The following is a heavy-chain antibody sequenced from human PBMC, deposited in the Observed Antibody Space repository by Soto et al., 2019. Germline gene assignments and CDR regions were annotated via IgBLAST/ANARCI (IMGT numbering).Heavy chain of an antibody. CDR3: ASTYGSGQYYYYGMDV. Sequence: GASVKVSCKASGYTFTSYAISWVRQAPGQGLEWMGGIIPIFGTANYAQKFQGRVTITADESTSTAYMELSSLRSEDTAVYYCASTYGSGQYYYYGMDVWGQGTTVTVSS. V-gene: IGHV1-69*13. D-gene: IGHD3-10*01. J-gene: IGHJ6*02. CDR2: IIPIFGTA. CDR1: GYTFTSYA.